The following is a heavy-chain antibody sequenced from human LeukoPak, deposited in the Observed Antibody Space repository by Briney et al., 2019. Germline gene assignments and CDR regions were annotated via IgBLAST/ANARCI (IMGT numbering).Heavy chain of an antibody. CDR3: ARDFGFSPSSGYSFDY. J-gene: IGHJ4*02. CDR2: IWYDGSNR. CDR1: GFTFSRYG. D-gene: IGHD3-22*01. Sequence: GGSLRLSCAASGFTFSRYGMHWVRQAPGKGLEWVAVIWYDGSNRQYVDSVKGRFTISRDNSKNTLCLQMNSLRADDTAVYYCARDFGFSPSSGYSFDYWGQGTLVTVSS. V-gene: IGHV3-33*01.